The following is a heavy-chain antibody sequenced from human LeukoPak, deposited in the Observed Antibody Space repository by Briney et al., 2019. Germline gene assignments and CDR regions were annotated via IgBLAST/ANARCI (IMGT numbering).Heavy chain of an antibody. Sequence: PGGSRRLSCAASGFTFSSYGMHWVRQAPGKGLEWVAVISYDGSNEYFADSVKGRFTISRDNSKNTLYLQLNSLRAEDTAVYYCASQALVVKNSYLDYWGQGTLVTVSS. CDR3: ASQALVVKNSYLDY. V-gene: IGHV3-30*03. J-gene: IGHJ4*02. D-gene: IGHD3-22*01. CDR1: GFTFSSYG. CDR2: ISYDGSNE.